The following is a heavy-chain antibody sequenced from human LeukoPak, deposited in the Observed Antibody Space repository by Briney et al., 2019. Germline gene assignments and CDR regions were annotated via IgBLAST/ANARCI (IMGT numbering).Heavy chain of an antibody. D-gene: IGHD5-24*01. CDR3: ARAPGMATTNFYY. CDR1: GYSISSGYY. J-gene: IGHJ4*02. Sequence: PSETLSLTCTVSGYSISSGYYWGWIRQPPGKGLEWIGSIYHSGSTYYNPSLKSRVTISVDTSKNQFSLKLSSVTAADTAVYYCARAPGMATTNFYYWGQGTLVTVSS. CDR2: IYHSGST. V-gene: IGHV4-38-2*02.